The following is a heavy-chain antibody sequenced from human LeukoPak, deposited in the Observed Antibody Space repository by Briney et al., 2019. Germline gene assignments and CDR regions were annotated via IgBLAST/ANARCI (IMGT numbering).Heavy chain of an antibody. CDR3: ARDLPEAKYYDFWSGYFDY. V-gene: IGHV3-21*01. D-gene: IGHD3-3*01. Sequence: GGSLSLSCAACWFTFSIYSMIWVRQAPGRGVAWVSSISSSSSYISYADSVTGRFTISRDNAKTSLYLQMNSLRAEDTAVYYCARDLPEAKYYDFWSGYFDYWGQGTLVTVSS. CDR1: WFTFSIYS. J-gene: IGHJ4*02. CDR2: ISSSSSYI.